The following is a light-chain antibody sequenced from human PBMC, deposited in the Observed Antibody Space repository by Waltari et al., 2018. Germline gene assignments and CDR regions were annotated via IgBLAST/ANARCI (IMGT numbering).Light chain of an antibody. CDR2: EDI. J-gene: IGLJ1*01. CDR1: ELPRKY. CDR3: YSSDSTGLRV. Sequence: SYELTQTPSVSVSPGQTARITCSGHELPRKYAYWFQQKSGQAPRLVIYEDIKRPSGIPGRFSGSSSGTVATLTITGAQVDDEADYYCYSSDSTGLRVFGGGTTVVVL. V-gene: IGLV3-10*01.